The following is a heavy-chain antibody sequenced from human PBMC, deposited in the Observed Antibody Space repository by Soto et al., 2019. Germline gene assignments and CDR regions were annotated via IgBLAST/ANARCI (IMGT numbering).Heavy chain of an antibody. CDR1: GGSISSGGYY. Sequence: SETLSLTCTVSGGSISSGGYYWSWIRQPPGKGLEWIGEINHSGSTNYNPSLKSRVTISVDTSKNQFSLKLSSVTAADTAVYYCARGRSGSYYVYYGMDVWGQGTTVTVSS. CDR2: INHSGST. D-gene: IGHD1-26*01. CDR3: ARGRSGSYYVYYGMDV. J-gene: IGHJ6*02. V-gene: IGHV4-39*07.